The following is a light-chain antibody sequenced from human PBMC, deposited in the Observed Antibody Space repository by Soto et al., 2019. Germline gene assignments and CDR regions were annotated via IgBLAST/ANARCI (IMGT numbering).Light chain of an antibody. V-gene: IGKV1-33*01. CDR3: QQYDNLPLP. CDR2: YAS. CDR1: QDISNY. Sequence: DIQMTQSPSSLSASVGDRVTITCQASQDISNYLNWYQQKPGKAPKLLIYYASNLETGVPSRFSGSGSGTDFTFTISSLQPEDIATYYCQQYDNLPLPFGGGTKVEIK. J-gene: IGKJ4*01.